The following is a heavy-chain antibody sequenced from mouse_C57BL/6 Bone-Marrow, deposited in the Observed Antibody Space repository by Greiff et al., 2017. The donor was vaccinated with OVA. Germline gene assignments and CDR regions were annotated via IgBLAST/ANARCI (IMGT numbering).Heavy chain of an antibody. CDR1: GYTFTSYW. J-gene: IGHJ4*01. CDR3: ARRRYYAMDY. Sequence: QVQLQQSGAELAKPGASVKLSCKASGYTFTSYWLHWVKQRPGQGLEWIGYINPSSGYTKYNQTFKDKATLPADKSSSTAYMQLSSLTYEDSAVYYCARRRYYAMDYWGQGTSVTVSS. V-gene: IGHV1-7*01. CDR2: INPSSGYT.